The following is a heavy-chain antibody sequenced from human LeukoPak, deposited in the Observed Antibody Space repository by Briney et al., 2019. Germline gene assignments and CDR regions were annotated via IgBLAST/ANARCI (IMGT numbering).Heavy chain of an antibody. CDR3: ARDQVVVVAAPSFDY. CDR2: ISSSSSYI. J-gene: IGHJ4*02. CDR1: GFTFSSYS. D-gene: IGHD2-15*01. Sequence: GGSLRLSCAASGFTFSSYSMNWVRQAPGKGLEWVSSISSSSSYIYYADSVKGRFTISRDNAKNSLYLQMNSLRAEDTAVYYCARDQVVVVAAPSFDYWGQGTLVTVSS. V-gene: IGHV3-21*01.